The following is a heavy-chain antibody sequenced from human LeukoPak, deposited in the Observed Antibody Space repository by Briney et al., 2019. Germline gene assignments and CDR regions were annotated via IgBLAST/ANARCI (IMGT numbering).Heavy chain of an antibody. J-gene: IGHJ4*02. CDR1: GFTFSSYA. CDR2: MGGSGGRT. V-gene: IGHV3-23*01. D-gene: IGHD1-20*01. Sequence: GGSLRLSCAASGFTFSSYAMSWVRQAPGKGVEWVSGMGGSGGRTYYADSVKGRFTISRDNSKNTLYLQMNSLRAEDTAVYYCAKPQSPFNWNDRSYFDHWGQGTLVTVSS. CDR3: AKPQSPFNWNDRSYFDH.